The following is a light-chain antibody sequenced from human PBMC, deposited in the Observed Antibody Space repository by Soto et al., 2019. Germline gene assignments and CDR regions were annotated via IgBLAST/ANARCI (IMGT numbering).Light chain of an antibody. Sequence: AIRMTQSPSSFSASTGDRVTITCRASQGISSYLAWYQQKPGKAPKLLIDAASTLQSGVPSRFSGSGSGTEYSLTISCLQSEDVATYYCQQYYSYPQLTFGGGTKVEIK. CDR1: QGISSY. J-gene: IGKJ4*01. CDR2: AAS. CDR3: QQYYSYPQLT. V-gene: IGKV1-8*01.